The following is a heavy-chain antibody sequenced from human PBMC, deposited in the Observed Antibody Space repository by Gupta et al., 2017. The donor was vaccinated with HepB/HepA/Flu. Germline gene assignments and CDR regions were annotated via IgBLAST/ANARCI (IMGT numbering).Heavy chain of an antibody. V-gene: IGHV4-31*03. CDR2: IYYSGST. Sequence: QVQLQESGPGLVKPSQTLSLTCTVSGGSISRGGYYWSWIRQHPGKGLEWIGYIYYSGSTYYNPSLKSRVTISVDTSKNQFSLKLSSVTAADTAVYYCARARYSSSYYYYYGMDVWGQGTTVTVSS. CDR1: GGSISRGGYY. CDR3: ARARYSSSYYYYYGMDV. D-gene: IGHD6-13*01. J-gene: IGHJ6*02.